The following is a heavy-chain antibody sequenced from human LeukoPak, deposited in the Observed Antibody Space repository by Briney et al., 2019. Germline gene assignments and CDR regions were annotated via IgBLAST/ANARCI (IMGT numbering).Heavy chain of an antibody. J-gene: IGHJ4*02. D-gene: IGHD3-22*01. V-gene: IGHV3-7*03. CDR3: AKDLMIVVVISGY. CDR2: IKQDGSEK. Sequence: GSLRLSCAASGFTFSSYWMSWVRQAPGKGLEWVANIKQDGSEKYYVDSVKGRFTTSRDNAKNSLYLQMDSLRAEATAVYYCAKDLMIVVVISGYWGQGTLVTVSS. CDR1: GFTFSSYW.